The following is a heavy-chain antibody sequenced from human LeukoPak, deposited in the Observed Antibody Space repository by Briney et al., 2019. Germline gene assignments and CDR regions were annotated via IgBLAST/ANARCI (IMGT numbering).Heavy chain of an antibody. V-gene: IGHV3-30*02. Sequence: GGSLRLSCAASGFTFSSYGMHWVRQGPGKGLEWGAFIRYDGSNKYYADTVKGRFTISRDNSKNTLYLQMNSLRAEDTAVYYCAKDLRPLLWFGELLPPDFDYWGQGTLVTVSS. CDR2: IRYDGSNK. CDR1: GFTFSSYG. D-gene: IGHD3-10*01. CDR3: AKDLRPLLWFGELLPPDFDY. J-gene: IGHJ4*02.